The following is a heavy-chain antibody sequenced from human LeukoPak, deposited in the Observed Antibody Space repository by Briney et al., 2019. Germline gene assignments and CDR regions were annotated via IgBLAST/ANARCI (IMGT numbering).Heavy chain of an antibody. J-gene: IGHJ4*02. CDR1: GGSFSGYY. Sequence: PSETLSFTCAVYGGSFSGYYWSWIRQPPGKGLEWIGEINHSGSTTYNPSLKSRVTISVDTSKNQFSLKLSSVTAADTAVYYCASVVAVAGNDYFDYWGQGTLVTVSS. CDR3: ASVVAVAGNDYFDY. D-gene: IGHD6-19*01. CDR2: INHSGST. V-gene: IGHV4-34*01.